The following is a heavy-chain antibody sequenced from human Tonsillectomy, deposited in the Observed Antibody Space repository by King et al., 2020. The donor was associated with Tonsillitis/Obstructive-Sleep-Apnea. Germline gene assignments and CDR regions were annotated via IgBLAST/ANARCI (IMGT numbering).Heavy chain of an antibody. D-gene: IGHD2-15*01. CDR3: ARESLHCSGGSCYSDFDY. J-gene: IGHJ4*02. Sequence: VQLVESGGGVVQPWRSLRLSCAASGFTFSSYAMHWVRQAPGKGLEWAAVISYDGSNKYYADSVKGRFTISRDNSKNTLYLQMNSLGAEDTAVYYCARESLHCSGGSCYSDFDYWGQGTLVTVSS. V-gene: IGHV3-30*01. CDR1: GFTFSSYA. CDR2: ISYDGSNK.